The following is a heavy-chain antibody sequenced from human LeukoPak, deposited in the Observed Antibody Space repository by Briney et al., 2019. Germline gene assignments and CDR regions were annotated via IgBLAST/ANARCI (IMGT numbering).Heavy chain of an antibody. J-gene: IGHJ4*02. CDR2: ISSDSSTI. V-gene: IGHV3-48*02. Sequence: PGGSLRLSCAASRFAFSSYSMNWVRQAPGKGLEWVSYISSDSSTIYYADSVKGRFTISRDNAQSSLYLQMNSLRDEDTAVYYCASSGSYRFDYWGQGTLVTVSS. CDR3: ASSGSYRFDY. D-gene: IGHD1-26*01. CDR1: RFAFSSYS.